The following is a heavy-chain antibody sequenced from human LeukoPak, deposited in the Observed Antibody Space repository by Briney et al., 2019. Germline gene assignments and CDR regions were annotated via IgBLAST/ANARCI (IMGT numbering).Heavy chain of an antibody. CDR2: IYSSGST. CDR1: GGSISSYY. D-gene: IGHD3-10*01. V-gene: IGHV4-4*07. Sequence: SETLSLTCTVSGGSISSYYWSWTRQPAGKGLEWIGRIYSSGSTNYNPSLKSRVTISVDTSKNQFSLKLSSVTAADTAVYYCAREGLNMVRGVIPKEAWGWFDPWGQGTLVTVSS. J-gene: IGHJ5*02. CDR3: AREGLNMVRGVIPKEAWGWFDP.